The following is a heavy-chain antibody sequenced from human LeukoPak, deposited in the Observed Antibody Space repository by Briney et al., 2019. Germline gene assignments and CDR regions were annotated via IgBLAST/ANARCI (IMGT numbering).Heavy chain of an antibody. CDR1: GYTFTGYY. Sequence: ASVKVSCKASGYTFTGYYIHWVRQAPGQGLEWVGWIDPNSGGTNYAQKFQGRVTLTRDTSISTVYMELSRLRFDDTAVYYCARLVSYWGQGTLVTVSS. D-gene: IGHD2-8*02. J-gene: IGHJ4*02. CDR3: ARLVSY. CDR2: IDPNSGGT. V-gene: IGHV1-2*02.